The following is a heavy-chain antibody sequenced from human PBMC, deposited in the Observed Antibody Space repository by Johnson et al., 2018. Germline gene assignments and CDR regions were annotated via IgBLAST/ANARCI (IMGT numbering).Heavy chain of an antibody. D-gene: IGHD3-3*01. CDR3: AKRVWSGLYYYGMDV. V-gene: IGHV3-23*04. J-gene: IGHJ6*02. CDR2: ISGSGGSP. Sequence: VQLVESGGGLVQPGGSLRLSCAASGFTFSTYVMSWVHQAPGKGLEWVSAISGSGGSPYYADSVKGRFTISRDNSKNTLYLQMNSLRAEDTAVYYCAKRVWSGLYYYGMDVWGQGTTVTVSS. CDR1: GFTFSTYV.